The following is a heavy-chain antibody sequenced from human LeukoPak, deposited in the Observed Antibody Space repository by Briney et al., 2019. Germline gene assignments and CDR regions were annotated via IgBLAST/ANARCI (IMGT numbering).Heavy chain of an antibody. J-gene: IGHJ4*02. Sequence: SETLSLTCAVSGASISTYYWTWVRQPPGKGLEWIGSMYTSVTTKYNPSLKSRGTISVDTSKNRSSLNLISVTAADTAVYYCARHLAPYRPFHDWGQGSLVTVSS. CDR3: ARHLAPYRPFHD. CDR2: MYTSVTT. CDR1: GASISTYY. V-gene: IGHV4-4*09. D-gene: IGHD1-14*01.